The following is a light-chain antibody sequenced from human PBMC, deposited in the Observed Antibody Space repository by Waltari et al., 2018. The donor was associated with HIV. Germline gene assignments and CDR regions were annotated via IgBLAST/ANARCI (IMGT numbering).Light chain of an antibody. V-gene: IGKV3-15*01. CDR2: GAS. J-gene: IGKJ3*01. Sequence: MTQSPATLSVSPGQTVTVFCGASEDIGDKLAWYQQKRGRAPRLLVSGASSRATGVPARFSGRGSGTDFNLTIAGLQSNDSAIYFCQQYSTWPRTFGPGTKVDIK. CDR3: QQYSTWPRT. CDR1: EDIGDK.